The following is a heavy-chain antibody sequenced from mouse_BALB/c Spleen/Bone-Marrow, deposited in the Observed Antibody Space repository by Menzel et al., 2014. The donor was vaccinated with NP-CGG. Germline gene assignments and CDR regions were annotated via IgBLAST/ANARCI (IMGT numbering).Heavy chain of an antibody. CDR2: IYPGNGDS. Sequence: QVQLQQSATELVKPGASVKMSCKPSGYTFTSYNMHWVKQTPGQGLEWIGSIYPGNGDSSYNQKFKGKATLSTDKSSSTAYMQVSSLTSEDSAVYYCAREGRSHFDSWDQGTTLTVSS. CDR1: GYTFTSYN. J-gene: IGHJ2*01. CDR3: AREGRSHFDS. V-gene: IGHV1-12*01.